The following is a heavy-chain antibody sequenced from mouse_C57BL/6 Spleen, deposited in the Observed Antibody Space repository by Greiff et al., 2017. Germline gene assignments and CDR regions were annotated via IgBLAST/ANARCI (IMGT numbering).Heavy chain of an antibody. CDR1: GYTFTSYW. CDR2: IHPNSGST. J-gene: IGHJ1*03. D-gene: IGHD1-1*01. Sequence: QVQLQQPGAELVKPGASVKLSCKASGYTFTSYWMHWVKQRPGQGLEWIGMIHPNSGSTNYNEKFKSKATLTVDKSSSTAYMQLSSLTSEDSAVYSCERGLRDWYFDVWGTGTTVTVSS. CDR3: ERGLRDWYFDV. V-gene: IGHV1-64*01.